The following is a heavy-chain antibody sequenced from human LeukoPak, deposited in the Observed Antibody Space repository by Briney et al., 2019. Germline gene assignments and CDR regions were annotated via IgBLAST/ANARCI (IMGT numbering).Heavy chain of an antibody. J-gene: IGHJ4*02. CDR3: TRSGYRHPYHFDS. D-gene: IGHD3-22*01. CDR2: LYTGGGT. V-gene: IGHV3-53*01. CDR1: GFTFSSYG. Sequence: PGGSLRLSCAASGFTFSSYGMKWVRQAPGKGLEWVSVLYTGGGTDHADSVKGRFTISRDNSKNTLSLQMNSLRVEDTAIYYCTRSGYRHPYHFDSWGQGTLVTVSS.